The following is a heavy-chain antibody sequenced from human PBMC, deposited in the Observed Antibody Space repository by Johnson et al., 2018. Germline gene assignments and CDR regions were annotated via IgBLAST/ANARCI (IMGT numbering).Heavy chain of an antibody. D-gene: IGHD3-3*01. CDR3: ARGGIRGDSDFGSGYYYGLDM. CDR1: GFSFNVYS. CDR2: IGAESVYI. J-gene: IGHJ6*02. V-gene: IGHV3-21*06. Sequence: VQLVESGGGLVKPGGSLRLSCKASGFSFNVYSMTWVRQAPGKGLEWVSFIGAESVYIQYADSVRGRFTISRDNAKSSLYLQMSALGVEDTAIYFCARGGIRGDSDFGSGYYYGLDMWGQGTTVTVSS.